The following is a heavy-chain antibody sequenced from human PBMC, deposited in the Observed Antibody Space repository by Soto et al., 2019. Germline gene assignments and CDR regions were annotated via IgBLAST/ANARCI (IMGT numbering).Heavy chain of an antibody. V-gene: IGHV3-23*01. CDR1: GFTFRSYA. J-gene: IGHJ5*02. CDR3: AKDQHWVLGRYNWFDP. Sequence: GGSLRLSCASSGFTFRSYAMSWVRQAPGKGLEWVSAISGSGGSTYYADSVKGRFTISRDNSKNTLYLQMNSLRAEDTAVYYCAKDQHWVLGRYNWFDPWGQGTLVTVSS. CDR2: ISGSGGST. D-gene: IGHD7-27*01.